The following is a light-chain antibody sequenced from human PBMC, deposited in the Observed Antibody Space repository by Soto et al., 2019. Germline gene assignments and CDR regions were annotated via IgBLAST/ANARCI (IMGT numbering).Light chain of an antibody. CDR2: EVS. V-gene: IGLV2-14*01. CDR1: SSDVGGYRH. Sequence: QSALTQPASVSGSPGQSITISCTGTSSDVGGYRHVSWYQHHPGKAPKLIIYEVSNRPSGVSNRFSGSKSDYAASLTISGLQTEDEADYHCFSYAGGDTYVVLGGGTKLTVL. CDR3: FSYAGGDTYVV. J-gene: IGLJ2*01.